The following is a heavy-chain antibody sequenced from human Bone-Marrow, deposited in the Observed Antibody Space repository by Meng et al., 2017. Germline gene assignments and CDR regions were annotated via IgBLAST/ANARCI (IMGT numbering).Heavy chain of an antibody. D-gene: IGHD6-13*01. V-gene: IGHV1-8*01. CDR1: GYTVTSYD. CDR3: ARAPYSSKDWFDP. CDR2: MNPNSGNT. J-gene: IGHJ5*02. Sequence: QVELVQSGAEVKKPGASVKVSCKASGYTVTSYDINWVRQATGQGLEWMGWMNPNSGNTGYAQKFQGRVTMTRNTSISTAYMELSSLRSEDTAVYYCARAPYSSKDWFDPWGQGTLVTVSS.